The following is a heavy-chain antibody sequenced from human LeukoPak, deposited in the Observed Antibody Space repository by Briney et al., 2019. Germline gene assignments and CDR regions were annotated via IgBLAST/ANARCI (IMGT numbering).Heavy chain of an antibody. V-gene: IGHV1-18*01. CDR3: ARDPTFLEWTYDY. CDR1: GYTFTSYG. Sequence: ASVKVSSKASGYTFTSYGVSWVRQAPGQGLEWMGWISAYNGNTNYAQKLQGRVTMTTDTSTSTAYMELRSLRSDDTAVYYCARDPTFLEWTYDYWGQGTLVSVSS. J-gene: IGHJ4*02. CDR2: ISAYNGNT. D-gene: IGHD3-3*01.